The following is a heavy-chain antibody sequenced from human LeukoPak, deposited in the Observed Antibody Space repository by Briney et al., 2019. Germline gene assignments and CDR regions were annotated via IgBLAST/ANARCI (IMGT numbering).Heavy chain of an antibody. CDR3: ARRLTQYDCFDP. D-gene: IGHD2-2*01. CDR2: TYYRSTWYN. J-gene: IGHJ5*02. V-gene: IGHV6-1*01. CDR1: GDSVSSNSVT. Sequence: SQTLSLTCAISGDSVSSNSVTWNWIRQSPSRGLEWLGRTYYRSTWYNDYAVSVRGRITVNPDTSKNQFSLHLNSVTPENTAVYYCARRLTQYDCFDPWGQGILVTVSS.